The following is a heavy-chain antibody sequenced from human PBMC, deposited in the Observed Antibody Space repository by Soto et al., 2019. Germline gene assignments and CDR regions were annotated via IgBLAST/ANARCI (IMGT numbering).Heavy chain of an antibody. D-gene: IGHD6-13*01. Sequence: EVQLLESGGGLVQPGESLRLSCAGSGFTFNNYAMTWVRQAPGKGPEWVSAISGGGDTTYYADSVNGRFTISRDNSKNTLYLQMNSLRAEDTAVYYCAKHGPQYSSSLTHYWGQGTLVTVSS. CDR1: GFTFNNYA. V-gene: IGHV3-23*01. CDR2: ISGGGDTT. J-gene: IGHJ4*02. CDR3: AKHGPQYSSSLTHY.